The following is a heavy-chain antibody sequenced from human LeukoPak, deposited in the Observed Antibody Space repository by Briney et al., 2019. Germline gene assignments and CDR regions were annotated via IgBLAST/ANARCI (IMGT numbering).Heavy chain of an antibody. CDR3: AREGYYDSSGYLYDAFDI. J-gene: IGHJ3*02. Sequence: GGSLRLSCAASGFTFSSYAMHWVRQAPAKGLGWVAVISYDGSNKTYADSVKGRFTISRDNSKNTLYLQMNSLRAEDTAVYYCAREGYYDSSGYLYDAFDIWGQGTMVTVSS. CDR2: ISYDGSNK. D-gene: IGHD3-22*01. CDR1: GFTFSSYA. V-gene: IGHV3-30-3*01.